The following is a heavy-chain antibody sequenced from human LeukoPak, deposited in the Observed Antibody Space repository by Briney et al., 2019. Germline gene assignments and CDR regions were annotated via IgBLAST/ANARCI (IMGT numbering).Heavy chain of an antibody. Sequence: GGSLRLSCAASGFSFSSYWVSWVRQAPGKGLEWVSYISSSGSTIYYADSVKGRFTISRDNAKNSLYLQMNSLRAEDTAVYYCARVFLGGAFDIWGQGTMVTVSS. CDR3: ARVFLGGAFDI. CDR2: ISSSGSTI. V-gene: IGHV3-48*04. J-gene: IGHJ3*02. CDR1: GFSFSSYW. D-gene: IGHD3-3*01.